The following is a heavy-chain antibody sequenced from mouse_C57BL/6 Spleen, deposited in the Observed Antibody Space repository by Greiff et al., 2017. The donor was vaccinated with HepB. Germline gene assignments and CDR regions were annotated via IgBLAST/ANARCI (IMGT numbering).Heavy chain of an antibody. CDR1: GFSLTSYG. Sequence: VQLQQSGPGLVQPSQCLSITCTVSGFSLTSYGVHWVRQSPGKGLEWLGVIWSGGSTDYNAAFISRLSISKDNSKSKVFFKMNSLQADDTAIYYCASLIFYGSSPYYAMDYWGQGTSVTVSS. D-gene: IGHD1-1*01. CDR2: IWSGGST. CDR3: ASLIFYGSSPYYAMDY. J-gene: IGHJ4*01. V-gene: IGHV2-2*01.